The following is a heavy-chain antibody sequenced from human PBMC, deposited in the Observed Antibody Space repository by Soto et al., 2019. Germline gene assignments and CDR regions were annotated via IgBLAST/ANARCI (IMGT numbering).Heavy chain of an antibody. CDR3: ARDPSYGDYLKHYFDY. V-gene: IGHV3-33*08. CDR2: IWYDGSNK. Sequence: GGSLRLSCAASGFTFSSYGMHWVRQAPGKGLEWVAVIWYDGSNKYYADSVKGRFTISRDNSKNTLYLQMNSLRAEDTAVYYCARDPSYGDYLKHYFDYWGQGTLVTVSS. J-gene: IGHJ4*02. CDR1: GFTFSSYG. D-gene: IGHD4-17*01.